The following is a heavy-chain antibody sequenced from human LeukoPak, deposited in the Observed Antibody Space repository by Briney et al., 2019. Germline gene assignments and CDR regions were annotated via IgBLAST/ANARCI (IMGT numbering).Heavy chain of an antibody. V-gene: IGHV3-23*01. J-gene: IGHJ4*02. Sequence: GGSLRLSCAASGFPFSSYAMSWVRQAPGKGLEWVSTISNSDDSTYSADSVKGRFTISRDNSENTLFLRMNSLRAEDTAVYYCAKATGYLLWGQGTLVIVSS. D-gene: IGHD1-14*01. CDR2: ISNSDDST. CDR3: AKATGYLL. CDR1: GFPFSSYA.